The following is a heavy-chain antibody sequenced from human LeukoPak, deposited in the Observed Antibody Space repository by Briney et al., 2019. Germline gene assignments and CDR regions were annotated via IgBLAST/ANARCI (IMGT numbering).Heavy chain of an antibody. V-gene: IGHV4-39*01. CDR2: IYYSGST. CDR1: GGSISSSSYY. D-gene: IGHD5-24*01. CDR3: ARHSDQRWLQLIYFDY. J-gene: IGHJ4*02. Sequence: PSETLSLTCTVSGGSISSSSYYWGWIRQPPGKGLEWIGSIYYSGSTYYNPSLKSRVTISVDTSKNQFSLKLSSVTAADTAVYYCARHSDQRWLQLIYFDYWGQETLVTVSS.